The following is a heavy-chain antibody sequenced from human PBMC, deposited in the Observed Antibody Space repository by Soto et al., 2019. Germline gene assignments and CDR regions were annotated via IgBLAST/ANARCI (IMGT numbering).Heavy chain of an antibody. CDR2: ISSSSSTI. V-gene: IGHV3-48*01. CDR1: GFTFSSYT. Sequence: GGSLRLSCAASGFTFSSYTMHWVGQAPGKGLEWVSYISSSSSTIYYADSVKGRFTISRDNAKNSLYLQMNSLRAEDTAVYYCAREAGDYYDCIGYYYAGDLDYWCQGTLVTVSS. D-gene: IGHD3-22*01. J-gene: IGHJ4*02. CDR3: AREAGDYYDCIGYYYAGDLDY.